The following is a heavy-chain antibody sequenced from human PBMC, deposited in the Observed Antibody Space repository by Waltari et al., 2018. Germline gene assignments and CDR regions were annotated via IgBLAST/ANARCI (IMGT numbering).Heavy chain of an antibody. CDR3: ASRYGDYGPNWFDP. V-gene: IGHV1-69*01. CDR2: ISPIFGTA. Sequence: QVQLVQSGAEVKKPGSSVKVSCKASGGTFSSYAISWVRQAPGQGLEWMGGISPIFGTATYAKKFPGRATITADESTSTAYMGLSSLRSEDTAGYYCASRYGDYGPNWFDPWGQGTLVTVSS. CDR1: GGTFSSYA. J-gene: IGHJ5*02. D-gene: IGHD4-17*01.